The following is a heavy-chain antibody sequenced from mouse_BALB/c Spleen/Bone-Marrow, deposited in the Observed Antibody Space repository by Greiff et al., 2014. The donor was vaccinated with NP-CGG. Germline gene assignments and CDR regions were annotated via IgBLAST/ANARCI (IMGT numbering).Heavy chain of an antibody. CDR2: IYPGNSDT. CDR1: GYSFTSYW. V-gene: IGHV1-5*01. J-gene: IGHJ4*01. Sequence: EVQLQQSGTVLARPGASVKMFCKASGYSFTSYWMHWVKQRPGQGLEWISAIYPGNSDTSYNQKFKGKAKLTAVTSASTAYMELSSLTNEDSAVYYCTNGYDYYAMDYWGQGTSVTVSS. CDR3: TNGYDYYAMDY. D-gene: IGHD2-2*01.